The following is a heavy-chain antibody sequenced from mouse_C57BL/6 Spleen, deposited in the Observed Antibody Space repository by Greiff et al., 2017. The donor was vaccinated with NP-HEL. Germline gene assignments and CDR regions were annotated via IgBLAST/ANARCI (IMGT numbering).Heavy chain of an antibody. Sequence: QVQLQQPGAELVMPGASVKLSCKASGYTFTSYWMHWVKQRPGQGLEWIGEIDPSDSYTNYNQKFKGKSTLTVDKSSSTAYMQLSSLTSEDSAVYYCAGSRLSRDWYFDVWGTGTTVTVSS. CDR2: IDPSDSYT. J-gene: IGHJ1*03. CDR3: AGSRLSRDWYFDV. V-gene: IGHV1-69*01. D-gene: IGHD2-4*01. CDR1: GYTFTSYW.